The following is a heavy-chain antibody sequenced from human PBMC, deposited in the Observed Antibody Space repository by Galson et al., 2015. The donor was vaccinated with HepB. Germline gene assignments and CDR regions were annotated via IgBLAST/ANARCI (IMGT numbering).Heavy chain of an antibody. V-gene: IGHV3-21*01. CDR3: ARDWGIPVAGTWWFDP. CDR2: ISRNSDYI. CDR1: GFTFSSYN. D-gene: IGHD6-19*01. J-gene: IGHJ5*02. Sequence: SLRLSCAASGFTFSSYNMNWVRQPPGKGLEWVSSISRNSDYIYYADSVKGRFTISRDNAKTSLYLQMNSLRAEDTAVYYCARDWGIPVAGTWWFDPWGQGTLVTVSS.